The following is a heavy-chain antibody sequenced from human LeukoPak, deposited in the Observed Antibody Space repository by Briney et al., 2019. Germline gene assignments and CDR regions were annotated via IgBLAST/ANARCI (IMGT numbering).Heavy chain of an antibody. CDR3: ARGGGNRHFDS. Sequence: SETLSLTCSVSVGFTTYDSWNWIRQPAGKAPEWIGRIHTTGSTNYNPSLKSRLTMTLDKSKKQFSLKVTSMTAADTALYYCARGGGNRHFDSWGQGILVTVSS. D-gene: IGHD2-15*01. CDR1: VGFTTYDS. J-gene: IGHJ4*02. V-gene: IGHV4-4*07. CDR2: IHTTGST.